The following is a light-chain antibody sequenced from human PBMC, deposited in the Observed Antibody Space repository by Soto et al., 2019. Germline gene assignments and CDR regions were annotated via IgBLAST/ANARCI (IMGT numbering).Light chain of an antibody. V-gene: IGKV3-11*01. CDR1: QSVSSY. CDR2: DAS. J-gene: IGKJ4*01. Sequence: EIVLTQSPATLSLSPGERATLSCRASQSVSSYLAWYQQKPGQAPRLLIYDASNRATGIPARFSGSGSGTDFTLTISSREPEDLAVYYCRQRSQPQLPFGGGTKVQIK. CDR3: RQRSQPQLP.